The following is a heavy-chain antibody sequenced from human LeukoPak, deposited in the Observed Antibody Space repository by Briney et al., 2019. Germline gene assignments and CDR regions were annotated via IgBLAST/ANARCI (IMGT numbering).Heavy chain of an antibody. Sequence: GRSLRLSCAASGISFRSYGMHWVRQAPGKGLEWVTFIWYDASNKYYADSVKGRFTISRDNSKNTLYLQMNSLRAEDTAVYYCARGGYSYVEETDTGFDYWGQGTLVTVSS. D-gene: IGHD5-18*01. CDR1: GISFRSYG. V-gene: IGHV3-33*01. J-gene: IGHJ4*02. CDR2: IWYDASNK. CDR3: ARGGYSYVEETDTGFDY.